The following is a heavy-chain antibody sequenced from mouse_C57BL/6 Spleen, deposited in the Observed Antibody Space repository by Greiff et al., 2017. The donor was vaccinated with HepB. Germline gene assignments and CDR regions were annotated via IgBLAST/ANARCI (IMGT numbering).Heavy chain of an antibody. V-gene: IGHV5-6*01. CDR2: ISSGGSYT. Sequence: EVMLVESGGDLVKPGGSLKLSCAASGFTFSSYGMSWVRQTPDKRLEWVATISSGGSYTYYPDSVKGRFTISRDNAKNTLYLQMSSLKSDDTAMYYCARLVSSSPWYFDVWGTGTTVTVSS. J-gene: IGHJ1*03. CDR3: ARLVSSSPWYFDV. D-gene: IGHD1-1*01. CDR1: GFTFSSYG.